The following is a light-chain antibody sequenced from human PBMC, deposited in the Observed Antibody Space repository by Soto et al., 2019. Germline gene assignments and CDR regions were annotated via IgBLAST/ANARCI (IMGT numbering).Light chain of an antibody. V-gene: IGKV1-39*01. CDR3: QRSLSTPLT. J-gene: IGKJ4*01. CDR1: QSISSY. CDR2: AAS. Sequence: DIQMTQSPSSLSASVGDRVTITCRASQSISSYLHWYQQKPGKAPKLLIYAASSLQSGVPSRFSGSGSGTYFTLTISSLQPEDFATYYCQRSLSTPLTFGGGTKVEIK.